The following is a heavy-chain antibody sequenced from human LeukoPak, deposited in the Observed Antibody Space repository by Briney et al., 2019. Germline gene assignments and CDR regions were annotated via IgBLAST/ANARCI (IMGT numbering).Heavy chain of an antibody. D-gene: IGHD2-8*01. J-gene: IGHJ4*02. CDR1: GFTFSTFA. CDR3: ARGGRGNGEVY. CDR2: IKQDGSEK. V-gene: IGHV3-7*01. Sequence: GGSLRLSCAASGFTFSTFAVGWVRQAPGKGLEWVANIKQDGSEKNYVDSVKGRFTISRDNAKSSLFLQMNDLRAEDTAVYYCARGGRGNGEVYWGQGTLVTVSS.